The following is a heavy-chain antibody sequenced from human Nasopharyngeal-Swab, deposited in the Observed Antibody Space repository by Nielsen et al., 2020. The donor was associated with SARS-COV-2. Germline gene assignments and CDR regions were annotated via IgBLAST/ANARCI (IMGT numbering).Heavy chain of an antibody. CDR2: IYYSGST. Sequence: WIRQPPGKGLEWIGSIYYSGSTYYNPSLKSRVTISVDTSKNQFSLKLSSVTAADTAVYYCVTPWELSAYWGQGTLVTVSS. CDR3: VTPWELSAY. D-gene: IGHD1-26*01. J-gene: IGHJ4*02. V-gene: IGHV4-39*01.